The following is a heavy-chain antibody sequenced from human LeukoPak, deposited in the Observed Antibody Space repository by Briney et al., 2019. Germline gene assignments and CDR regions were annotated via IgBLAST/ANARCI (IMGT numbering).Heavy chain of an antibody. D-gene: IGHD6-13*01. V-gene: IGHV1-18*04. J-gene: IGHJ3*01. CDR1: GYTFTGYY. CDR3: ARESAAGFPTR. CDR2: ISAYNGNT. Sequence: ASVKVSCKASGYTFTGYYMHWVRQAPGQGLEWMGWISAYNGNTNYAQKLQGRVTMTTDTSTSTAYMELRSLRSDDTAVYYCARESAAGFPTRWGQGTMVTVSS.